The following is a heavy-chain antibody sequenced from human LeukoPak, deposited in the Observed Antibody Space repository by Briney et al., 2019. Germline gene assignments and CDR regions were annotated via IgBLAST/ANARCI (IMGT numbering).Heavy chain of an antibody. CDR1: GFTFSNYE. V-gene: IGHV3-48*03. CDR3: ARDQWYFDL. Sequence: SGGSLRLSCAASGFTFSNYEMNWVRQAPGKGLEWVSCISSSGTTIDYADSVKGRLTISRDNAKNSLYLQMNSLRAEDTAVYYCARDQWYFDLWGRGTLVTVSS. CDR2: ISSSGTTI. J-gene: IGHJ2*01.